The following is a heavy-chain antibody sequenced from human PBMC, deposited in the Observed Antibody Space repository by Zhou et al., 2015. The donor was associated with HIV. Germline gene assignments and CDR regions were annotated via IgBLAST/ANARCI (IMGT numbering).Heavy chain of an antibody. D-gene: IGHD5-12*01. CDR2: ISKSGTTR. Sequence: QVHLVESGGGLVKPGGSLRLSCVASGFTFSDYYMSWVRQAPGKGLEWVSYISKSGTTRYYGDSVEGRFTVSRDNAKNSLYLEMTSLRADDSARYYCARDMLSGYGGNYNYGLDVWGQGP. J-gene: IGHJ6*02. CDR1: GFTFSDYY. CDR3: ARDMLSGYGGNYNYGLDV. V-gene: IGHV3-11*01.